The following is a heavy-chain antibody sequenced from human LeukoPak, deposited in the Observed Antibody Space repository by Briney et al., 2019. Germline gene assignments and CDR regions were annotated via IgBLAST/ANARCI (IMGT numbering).Heavy chain of an antibody. J-gene: IGHJ4*02. D-gene: IGHD3-3*02. V-gene: IGHV4-39*01. CDR2: IYYSGST. CDR3: AILAVPDFDY. CDR1: GGSISSYY. Sequence: SETLSLTCTVSGGSISSYYWGWIRQPPGKGLEWIGSIYYSGSTYYNPSLKSRVTISVDTSKSQFSLKLSSVTAADTAVYYCAILAVPDFDYWGQGTLVTVSS.